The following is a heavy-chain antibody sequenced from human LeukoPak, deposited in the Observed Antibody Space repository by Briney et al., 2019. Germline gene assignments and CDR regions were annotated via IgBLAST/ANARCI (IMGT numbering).Heavy chain of an antibody. CDR1: GFTFDDYG. Sequence: GGSLRLSCAASGFTFDDYGMSWVRQAPGKGLEWVSRINWNGGSTGYADSVKGRFTISRDNAKNSLYLQMNSLRDEDTAVYYCARDTLLYADSPDAFDMWGQGTMVTVSS. D-gene: IGHD4-17*01. CDR3: ARDTLLYADSPDAFDM. CDR2: INWNGGST. J-gene: IGHJ3*02. V-gene: IGHV3-20*04.